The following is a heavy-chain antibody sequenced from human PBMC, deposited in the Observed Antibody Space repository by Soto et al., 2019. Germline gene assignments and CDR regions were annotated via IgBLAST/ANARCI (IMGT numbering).Heavy chain of an antibody. CDR1: GGSFSSYA. CDR3: AREGRHFDY. J-gene: IGHJ4*02. CDR2: INPIFDTP. V-gene: IGHV1-69*01. Sequence: QVQLVQSGAEVQRPGSSVKVSCKASGGSFSSYAISWVRQAPGQGLEWMGGINPIFDTPHYAQKFLGRVTITADESTATAYLELNGLTSDDTAVYFCAREGRHFDYWGQGTLVTVSS.